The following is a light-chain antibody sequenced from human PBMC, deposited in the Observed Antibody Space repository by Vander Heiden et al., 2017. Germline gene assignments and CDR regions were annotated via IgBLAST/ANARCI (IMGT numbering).Light chain of an antibody. CDR1: QSVGSW. J-gene: IGKJ1*01. Sequence: DIQMTQSPYTLSASVGDRLTITCRDSQSVGSWVAWNQQKPGRAPRPLIFKASTLQSGVPSRFSGSGSGNEFTLTISSLQPDDFATYYCQQYNGYPTFGQGTKVEIK. CDR2: KAS. V-gene: IGKV1-5*03. CDR3: QQYNGYPT.